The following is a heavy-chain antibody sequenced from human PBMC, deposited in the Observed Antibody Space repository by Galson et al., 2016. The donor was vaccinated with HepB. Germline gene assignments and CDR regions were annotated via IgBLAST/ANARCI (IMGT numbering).Heavy chain of an antibody. CDR1: GFTFSSDW. CDR2: VKSKTDGGTI. Sequence: SLRLSCAASGFTFSSDWMSWVRQAPGKGLECVGRVKSKTDGGTIDYAAPVKGRFTISRDDSKNTLYLQMNSLKSEDTAIYYCTTDSDPRSSYYYYYYTMDVWGKGTTVTVSS. V-gene: IGHV3-15*01. CDR3: TTDSDPRSSYYYYYYTMDV. J-gene: IGHJ6*04. D-gene: IGHD6-19*01.